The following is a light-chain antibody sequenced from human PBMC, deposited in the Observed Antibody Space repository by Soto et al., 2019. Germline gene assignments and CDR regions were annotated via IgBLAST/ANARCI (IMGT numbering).Light chain of an antibody. V-gene: IGKV3D-15*01. CDR1: QSVGTT. CDR3: QQYKEYVT. Sequence: EIVITQFPDSLCVSPGESATLSCRASQSVGTTLAWYQQKPGQAPRLLIYGASTRASGCPPRFRGSGSGTDFTLNINYLRSEDIAVYFCQQYKEYVTFGGGTKVEV. J-gene: IGKJ4*01. CDR2: GAS.